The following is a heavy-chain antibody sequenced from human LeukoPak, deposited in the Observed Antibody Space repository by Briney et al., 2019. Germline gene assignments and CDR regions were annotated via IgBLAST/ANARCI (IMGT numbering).Heavy chain of an antibody. Sequence: SETLSLTCTVSGGSISSSSYYWGWIRQPPGKGLEWIGRIYTSGSTNYNPSLKSRVTISVDTSKNQFSLKLSSVTAADTAVYYCARDQGYSNYYWGQGTLVTVSS. CDR1: GGSISSSSYY. D-gene: IGHD4-11*01. V-gene: IGHV4-39*07. CDR3: ARDQGYSNYY. J-gene: IGHJ4*02. CDR2: IYTSGST.